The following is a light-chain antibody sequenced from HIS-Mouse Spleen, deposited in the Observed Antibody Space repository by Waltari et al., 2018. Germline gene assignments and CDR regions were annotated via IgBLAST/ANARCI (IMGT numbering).Light chain of an antibody. CDR2: DCS. V-gene: IGLV2-23*01. CDR1: SSDVGSYNL. Sequence: QSALTQPASVSGSPGQSITISCTGTSSDVGSYNLVSWYQQHPGKAPKHMIYDCSKRPSGRSKRLSGSKAGNTASLALSGLQAGDEADYYCCSYAGSSTWVFGGGTKLTVI. J-gene: IGLJ3*02. CDR3: CSYAGSSTWV.